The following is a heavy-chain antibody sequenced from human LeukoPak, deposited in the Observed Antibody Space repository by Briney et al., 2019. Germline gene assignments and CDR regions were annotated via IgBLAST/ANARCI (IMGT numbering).Heavy chain of an antibody. V-gene: IGHV3-74*01. CDR3: TNVGSSGWHPRAYFDY. CDR1: GFTFSRYW. D-gene: IGHD6-19*01. Sequence: PGGSLRLSCAASGFTFSRYWMHWVRHTPGKGLVWVSRINSDGSDTRDADSVEGRFTISRDNSKNTLYLQLNSLRAEDTAMYYCTNVGSSGWHPRAYFDYWGQGTLVTVSS. J-gene: IGHJ4*02. CDR2: INSDGSDT.